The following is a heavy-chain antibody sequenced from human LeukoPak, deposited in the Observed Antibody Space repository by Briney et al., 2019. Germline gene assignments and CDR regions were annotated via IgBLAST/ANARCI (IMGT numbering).Heavy chain of an antibody. CDR1: GYTFTSYD. Sequence: ASVKVSCKASGYTFTSYDINWVRQATGQGIEWMGWMSPNSGNTGYAQKFQGRVTMTRSTSMSTDYMELSSLRSEDTAVYYCARGPPNWGYDYWGQGTLVTVSS. CDR3: ARGPPNWGYDY. J-gene: IGHJ4*02. D-gene: IGHD7-27*01. V-gene: IGHV1-8*01. CDR2: MSPNSGNT.